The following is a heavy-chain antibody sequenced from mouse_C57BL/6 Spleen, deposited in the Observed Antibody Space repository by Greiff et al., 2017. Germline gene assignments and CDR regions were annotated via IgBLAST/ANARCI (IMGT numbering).Heavy chain of an antibody. Sequence: QVQLQQSGAELVKPGASVKISCKASGYAFSSYWMNWVKQRPGKGLEWIGQIYPGDGDTNYNEKFKGKATLTADTSSSTAYLQLSSLTSEDAAVYFGARVGLARDYAKDYWGQGTSVTVS. J-gene: IGHJ4*01. CDR1: GYAFSSYW. CDR3: ARVGLARDYAKDY. CDR2: IYPGDGDT. D-gene: IGHD3-3*01. V-gene: IGHV1-80*01.